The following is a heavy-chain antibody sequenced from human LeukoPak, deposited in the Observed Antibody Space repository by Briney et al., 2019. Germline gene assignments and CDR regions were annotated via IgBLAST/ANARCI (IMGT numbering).Heavy chain of an antibody. CDR3: TREAYDC. Sequence: GGSLRLSCTASGFTFGDYAMSWVRQAPGKGREWVGFIRSKAYGGTTEYAASVKGRFTISRDDSKSIAYLRMNSLKTEDTAVYYCTREAYDCWGQGTLVTVSS. J-gene: IGHJ4*02. CDR2: IRSKAYGGTT. V-gene: IGHV3-49*04. CDR1: GFTFGDYA. D-gene: IGHD3-16*01.